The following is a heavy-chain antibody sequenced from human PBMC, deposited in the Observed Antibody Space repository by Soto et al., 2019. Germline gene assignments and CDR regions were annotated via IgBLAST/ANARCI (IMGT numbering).Heavy chain of an antibody. CDR1: GDSYSISTYS. V-gene: IGHV4-30-2*01. CDR2: IYQSGVT. CDR3: AGMPYTSGLRFDT. D-gene: IGHD6-19*01. J-gene: IGHJ5*02. Sequence: PSETLSLTCTMSGDSYSISTYSWSWIRQPPGKALQWIGFIYQSGVTSYNPSLASRVSISLDRSNNQCSLKLKSVTAADTAVYFCAGMPYTSGLRFDTWGPGTLVTVSS.